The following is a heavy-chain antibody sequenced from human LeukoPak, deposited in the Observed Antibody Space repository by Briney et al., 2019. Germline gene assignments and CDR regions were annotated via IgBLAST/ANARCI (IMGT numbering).Heavy chain of an antibody. CDR3: ARHPECSSTSCHP. J-gene: IGHJ5*02. CDR1: GGSFSGYY. D-gene: IGHD2-2*01. CDR2: INHSGST. V-gene: IGHV4-34*01. Sequence: SETLSLTCAVYGGSFSGYYWSWIRQPPGKGLEWIGEINHSGSTNYNPSLKSRVTISVDTSKNQFSLKVNSVTAADTAVYYCARHPECSSTSCHPWGQGTLVTVSS.